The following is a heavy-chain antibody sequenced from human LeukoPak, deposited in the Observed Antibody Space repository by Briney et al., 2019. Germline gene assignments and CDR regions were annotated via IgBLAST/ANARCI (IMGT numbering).Heavy chain of an antibody. D-gene: IGHD3-9*01. J-gene: IGHJ4*02. Sequence: ASVKVSCKASGYTFTGYYMHWVRQAPGQGLEWMGWINPNSGGTNYAQKFQGWVTMTRDTSISTAYMELSRLRSDDTAVYYCARVRRRWEDWLLQYYFDYWGQGTLVTVSS. CDR1: GYTFTGYY. CDR3: ARVRRRWEDWLLQYYFDY. CDR2: INPNSGGT. V-gene: IGHV1-2*04.